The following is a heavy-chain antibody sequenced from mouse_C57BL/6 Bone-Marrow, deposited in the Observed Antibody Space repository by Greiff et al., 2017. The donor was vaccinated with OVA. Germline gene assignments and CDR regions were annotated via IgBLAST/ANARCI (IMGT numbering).Heavy chain of an antibody. D-gene: IGHD2-10*02. CDR3: ARSPYGAY. V-gene: IGHV7-3*01. Sequence: EVQLQQSGGGLVQPGGFTFTDYYMSWVRQPPGKALEWLGFIRNKANGYTTEYSASVKGRFTISRDNSQSILYLQMDALRAEDSATYYCARSPYGAYWGQGTLVTVSA. J-gene: IGHJ3*01. CDR1: FTFTDYY. CDR2: IRNKANGYTT.